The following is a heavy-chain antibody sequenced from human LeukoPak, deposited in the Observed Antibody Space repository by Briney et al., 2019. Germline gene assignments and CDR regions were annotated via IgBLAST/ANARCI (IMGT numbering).Heavy chain of an antibody. J-gene: IGHJ3*02. V-gene: IGHV4-59*01. Sequence: PSETLSLTCTVSGGSISSYYWSWIRQPPGKGLEWIGYIYYSGSTNYNPSLKSRVTISVDTSKNQFSLKLSSVTAADTAVYYCARGSYCSSTSCYARASDIWGQGTMVTVSS. CDR1: GGSISSYY. D-gene: IGHD2-2*01. CDR2: IYYSGST. CDR3: ARGSYCSSTSCYARASDI.